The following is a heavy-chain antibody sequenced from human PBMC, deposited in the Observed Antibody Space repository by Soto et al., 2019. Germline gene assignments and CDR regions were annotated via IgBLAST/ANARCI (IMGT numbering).Heavy chain of an antibody. Sequence: SVKVSCKASGGTFSSDAISWVRQAPGQGLEWMGGIIPIFGTANYAQKFQGRVTITADESTSTAYMELSSLRSEDTAVYYCASLLDGVASSAYHYYWMDAWGKGTTVTVAS. CDR1: GGTFSSDA. CDR3: ASLLDGVASSAYHYYWMDA. D-gene: IGHD5-12*01. CDR2: IIPIFGTA. J-gene: IGHJ6*04. V-gene: IGHV1-69*13.